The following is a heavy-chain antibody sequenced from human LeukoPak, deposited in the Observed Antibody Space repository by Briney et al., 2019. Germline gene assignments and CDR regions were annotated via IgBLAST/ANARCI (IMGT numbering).Heavy chain of an antibody. CDR3: ARGRYYDSGGYDEAFDI. V-gene: IGHV1-18*01. J-gene: IGHJ3*02. CDR1: DYTFSSYG. CDR2: ISVYNGNT. D-gene: IGHD3-22*01. Sequence: SVKVSCKSSDYTFSSYGISWVRQAPGQGLEWMGWISVYNGNTKYAQNLQGRVTMTTDTSTTTAYMEVRSLRSGDTAVYYCARGRYYDSGGYDEAFDIWGQGTAVTVSS.